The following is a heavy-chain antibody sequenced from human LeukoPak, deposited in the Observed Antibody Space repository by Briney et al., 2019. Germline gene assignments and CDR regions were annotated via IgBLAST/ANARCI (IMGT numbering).Heavy chain of an antibody. CDR1: GFTFSSYA. CDR3: AKDPPYGSGSYYPLYYFDY. Sequence: GGSLRLSCAASGFTFSSYAMSWVRQAPGKGLEWVSAISGSGGSTYYADSVKGRFAISRDNSKNTLYLQMNSLRAEDTAVYYCAKDPPYGSGSYYPLYYFDYWGQGTLVTVSS. D-gene: IGHD3-10*01. V-gene: IGHV3-23*01. CDR2: ISGSGGST. J-gene: IGHJ4*02.